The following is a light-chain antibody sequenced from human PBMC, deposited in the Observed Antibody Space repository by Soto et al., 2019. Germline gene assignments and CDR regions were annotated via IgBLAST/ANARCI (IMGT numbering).Light chain of an antibody. J-gene: IGLJ1*01. CDR1: SSNIGAGYD. Sequence: QSVLTQPPSVSGAPGQRVTISCTGSSSNIGAGYDVHWYQQLPGTAPKLLIYANGNRPSGVPDRFSGSKSGTSASLAITGLQAEDEADYYCCSYASSSSYVFGTGTQLTVL. CDR3: CSYASSSSYV. CDR2: ANG. V-gene: IGLV1-40*01.